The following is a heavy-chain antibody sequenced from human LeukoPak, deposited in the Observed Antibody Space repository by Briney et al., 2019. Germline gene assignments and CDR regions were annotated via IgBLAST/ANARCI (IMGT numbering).Heavy chain of an antibody. CDR1: GYTFTCYY. J-gene: IGHJ6*03. CDR2: INPNSGGT. CDR3: ARPYSSGPDYYYMDV. D-gene: IGHD3-10*01. V-gene: IGHV1-2*02. Sequence: ASVKVSCKASGYTFTCYYMHWVRQAPGQGLEWMGWINPNSGGTKYAQKFQGRVTMTRDTSISTAYMELSRLRSDDTAIYYCARPYSSGPDYYYMDVWGKGTTVIVSS.